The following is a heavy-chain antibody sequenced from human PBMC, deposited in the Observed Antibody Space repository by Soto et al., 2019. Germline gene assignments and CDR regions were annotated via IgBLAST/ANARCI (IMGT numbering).Heavy chain of an antibody. J-gene: IGHJ4*02. CDR1: GLTLSISS. D-gene: IGHD3-22*01. V-gene: IGHV3-48*01. Sequence: EVQLVESGGILVQPGGSLRLSCAASGLTLSISSRNWVRQAQGKGLEWVSYIRRYTSVTSYADSVKGRFTISRDNAKNSLYLQMNSLRVEDTAVYYCGRVADSGYYTVEYWGQGTLVTVSS. CDR2: IRRYTSVT. CDR3: GRVADSGYYTVEY.